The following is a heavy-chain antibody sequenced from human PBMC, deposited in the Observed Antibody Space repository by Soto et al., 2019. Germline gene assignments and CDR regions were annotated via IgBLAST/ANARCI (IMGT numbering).Heavy chain of an antibody. CDR1: GYTFTSYD. D-gene: IGHD3-22*01. CDR2: MNPNSGNT. J-gene: IGHJ3*02. Sequence: GASVKVSCKASGYTFTSYDINWVRQATGQGLEWMGWMNPNSGNTGYAQKFQGRVTMTRNTSISTAYMELSSLRSEDTAVYYCARVEVVYYYDSSGKGAFDIWAQGTMVPVS. V-gene: IGHV1-8*01. CDR3: ARVEVVYYYDSSGKGAFDI.